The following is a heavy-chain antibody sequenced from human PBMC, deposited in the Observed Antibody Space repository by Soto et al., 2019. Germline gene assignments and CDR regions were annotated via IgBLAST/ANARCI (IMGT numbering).Heavy chain of an antibody. CDR3: ARGPLPEEFDF. Sequence: SVPVSFQASGGIFPSYSISWVRQAPGQGLEWMGGIIPIFGSANYAQKFQGRVTITADTSTTTAYMDLRSLRSEDTAVYYCARGPLPEEFDFWGQGTLVTVSS. CDR2: IIPIFGSA. CDR1: GGIFPSYS. J-gene: IGHJ4*02. V-gene: IGHV1-69*06.